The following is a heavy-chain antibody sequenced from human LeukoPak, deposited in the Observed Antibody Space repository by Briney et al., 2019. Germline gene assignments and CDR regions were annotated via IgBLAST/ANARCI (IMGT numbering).Heavy chain of an antibody. CDR3: ARQTGSGLFILP. J-gene: IGHJ4*02. CDR1: GGSIRSSTDY. Sequence: SETLSLTCTVSGGSIRSSTDYWGWIRQPPGKGLEWIGSIYYSGNTYYNASLKSQVSISIDTSKNQFSLRLTSVTAADTAVYYCARQTGSGLFILPGGQGTLVTVSS. D-gene: IGHD3/OR15-3a*01. V-gene: IGHV4-39*01. CDR2: IYYSGNT.